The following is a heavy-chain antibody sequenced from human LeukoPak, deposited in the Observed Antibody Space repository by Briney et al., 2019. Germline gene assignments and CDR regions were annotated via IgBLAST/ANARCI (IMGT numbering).Heavy chain of an antibody. J-gene: IGHJ5*02. Sequence: GGSLRLSCAASGFTFSSYSMNWVRQAPGKELEWVSITYFGGTTYYADSVKGRFTISRDNSKNTLYLQMNSLRADDTAVYYCARDSEGDGYNFDTWGRGTLVTVSS. CDR3: ARDSEGDGYNFDT. V-gene: IGHV3-53*01. D-gene: IGHD5-24*01. CDR1: GFTFSSYS. CDR2: TYFGGTT.